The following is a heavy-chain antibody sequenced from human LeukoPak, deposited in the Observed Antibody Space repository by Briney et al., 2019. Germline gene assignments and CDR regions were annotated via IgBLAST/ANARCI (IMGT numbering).Heavy chain of an antibody. J-gene: IGHJ6*02. Sequence: GGSLRLSCAASGFTVSSNYMSWVRQAPGKGLEWVSVIYSGGSTYYADSVKGRFTISRDNSKNTLYLQMNSLRAEDTAVYYCARWLRDNYYYYYGMDVWGQGTTVTVSS. D-gene: IGHD3-9*01. V-gene: IGHV3-53*01. CDR3: ARWLRDNYYYYYGMDV. CDR2: IYSGGST. CDR1: GFTVSSNY.